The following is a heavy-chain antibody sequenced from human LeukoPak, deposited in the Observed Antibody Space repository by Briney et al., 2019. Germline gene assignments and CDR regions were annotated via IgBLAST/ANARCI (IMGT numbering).Heavy chain of an antibody. Sequence: SETLSLTCAVYGGSFCGYYWSWIRQPPGKGLEWIGEINHSGSTNYNPSLKSRVTISVDTSKNQFSLKLSSVTAADTAVYYCASREVVPAARDYWGQGTLVTVSS. CDR3: ASREVVPAARDY. CDR2: INHSGST. CDR1: GGSFCGYY. D-gene: IGHD2-2*01. V-gene: IGHV4-34*01. J-gene: IGHJ4*02.